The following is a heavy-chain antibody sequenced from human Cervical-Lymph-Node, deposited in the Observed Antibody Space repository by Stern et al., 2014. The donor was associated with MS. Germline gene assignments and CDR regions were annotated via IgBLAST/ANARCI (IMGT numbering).Heavy chain of an antibody. CDR1: GYTFGSYG. CDR3: ARGVVAPFDY. V-gene: IGHV1-18*01. CDR2: ISTSNGNA. D-gene: IGHD2-15*01. Sequence: VPLVQSGAEVKNPGASVKVSCKASGYTFGSYGISWVRQAPGQGLAWMGWISTSNGNANDAQKFQGRVIMTTETSTNTAYLELRSLISDDTAVYYCARGVVAPFDYWGQGTLVTVSS. J-gene: IGHJ4*02.